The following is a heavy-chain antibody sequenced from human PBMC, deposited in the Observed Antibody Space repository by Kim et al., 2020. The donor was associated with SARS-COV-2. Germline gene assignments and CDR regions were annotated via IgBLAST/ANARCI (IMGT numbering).Heavy chain of an antibody. CDR1: GYTFTSYA. Sequence: ASVKVSCKASGYTFTSYAMHWVRQAPGQRLEWMGWINAGNGNTKYSQKFQGRVTITRDTSASTAYMELSSLRSEDTAVYYCARVSRVGATTTFDYWGQGTLVTVSS. CDR3: ARVSRVGATTTFDY. D-gene: IGHD5-12*01. V-gene: IGHV1-3*01. J-gene: IGHJ4*02. CDR2: INAGNGNT.